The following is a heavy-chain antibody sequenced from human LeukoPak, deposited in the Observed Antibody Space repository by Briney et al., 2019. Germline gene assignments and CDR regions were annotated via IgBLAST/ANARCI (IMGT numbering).Heavy chain of an antibody. D-gene: IGHD3-9*01. Sequence: PSQTLSLTCAVSRGSISSGGYSWSWIRHPPGKGLEWIGYISHSGSTYYNPSLKSRVTISVDRSKNQFSLKLSSVTAADTAVYYCARVVQNYDILTGYYSYYFDYWGQGTLVTVSS. CDR2: ISHSGST. CDR3: ARVVQNYDILTGYYSYYFDY. J-gene: IGHJ4*02. CDR1: RGSISSGGYS. V-gene: IGHV4-30-2*01.